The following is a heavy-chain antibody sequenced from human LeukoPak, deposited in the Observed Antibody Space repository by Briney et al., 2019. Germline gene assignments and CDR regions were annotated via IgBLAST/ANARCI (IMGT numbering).Heavy chain of an antibody. D-gene: IGHD3-10*01. CDR1: GGSFSGYY. CDR3: ARDQTYSGSGIYTYFDY. J-gene: IGHJ4*02. Sequence: SEALSLTCAVYGGSFSGYYWSWIRQPPGKGLEWIGEINHSGSTNYNPSLKSRVTISVDTSKNQFSLKLSSVTAADTAVYYCARDQTYSGSGIYTYFDYWGQGILVTVSS. CDR2: INHSGST. V-gene: IGHV4-34*01.